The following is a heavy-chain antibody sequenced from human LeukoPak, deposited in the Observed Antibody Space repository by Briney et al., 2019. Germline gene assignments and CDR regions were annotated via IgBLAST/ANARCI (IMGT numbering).Heavy chain of an antibody. J-gene: IGHJ6*03. D-gene: IGHD1-26*01. CDR2: ITSSSSYI. Sequence: SGGSLRLSCAASGFTFSSYNMNWVRQAPGRGPEWVSSITSSSSYIYYADSVKGRFTISRDNAKNSLYLQMDSLRVEDTAVYYRARDPYSGNYGPYYYYMDVWGKGTTVTISS. CDR1: GFTFSSYN. CDR3: ARDPYSGNYGPYYYYMDV. V-gene: IGHV3-21*06.